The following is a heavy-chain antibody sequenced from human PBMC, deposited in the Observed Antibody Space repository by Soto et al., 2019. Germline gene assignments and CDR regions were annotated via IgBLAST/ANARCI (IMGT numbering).Heavy chain of an antibody. CDR2: MSPNSGNT. CDR3: ARSWPGDGGYVF. D-gene: IGHD3-10*02. CDR1: GYTFASYD. V-gene: IGHV1-8*01. J-gene: IGHJ4*02. Sequence: QVQLVQSGAEVKKPGAPVKVSCKASGYTFASYDINWVRQATGQGLEWMGWMSPNSGNTGYAQKFQGRVIMTRDTSTSTAYMELSSLRSEDTAVYYCARSWPGDGGYVFWGQGTLVTVSS.